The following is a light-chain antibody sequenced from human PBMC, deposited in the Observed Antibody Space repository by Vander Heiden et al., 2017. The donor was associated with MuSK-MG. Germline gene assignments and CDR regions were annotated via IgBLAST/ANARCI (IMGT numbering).Light chain of an antibody. CDR1: SRDVGAYNY. CDR2: DVS. V-gene: IGLV2-14*03. J-gene: IGLJ3*02. Sequence: QSITISCPGTSRDVGAYNYVSWYQQHPGKAPKLMIYDVSNRPSGVSNRFSGSKSGNTASLTISGLQAEDKADYYCSSYTSSSTLWVFGGGTKLTVL. CDR3: SSYTSSSTLWV.